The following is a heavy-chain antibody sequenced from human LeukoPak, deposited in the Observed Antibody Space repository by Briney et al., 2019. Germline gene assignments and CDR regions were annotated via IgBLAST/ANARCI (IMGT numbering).Heavy chain of an antibody. J-gene: IGHJ3*02. Sequence: SETLSLTCTVSGGSISRTTYYWGWIRQPPGKGLEWIGSIYYSGSTYYNPSLKSRVTISVDTSKNQFSLKLSSVTAADTAVYYCARDPGITMLLGAFDIWGQGTMVTVSS. V-gene: IGHV4-39*07. CDR1: GGSISRTTYY. CDR2: IYYSGST. D-gene: IGHD3-10*01. CDR3: ARDPGITMLLGAFDI.